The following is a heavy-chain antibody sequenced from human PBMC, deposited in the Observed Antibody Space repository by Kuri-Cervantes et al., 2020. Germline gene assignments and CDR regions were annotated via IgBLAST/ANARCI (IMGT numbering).Heavy chain of an antibody. CDR3: ARVGSGSYYSMGSSWAGAFDI. CDR2: IIPIFGTA. Sequence: SVKVSCKASGGTFSSYAISWVRQAPGQGLEWMGGIIPIFGTANYAQKFQGRVTITADESTSTAYTELSSLRSEDTAVYYCARVGSGSYYSMGSSWAGAFDIWGQGTMVTVSS. J-gene: IGHJ3*02. D-gene: IGHD1-26*01. CDR1: GGTFSSYA. V-gene: IGHV1-69*13.